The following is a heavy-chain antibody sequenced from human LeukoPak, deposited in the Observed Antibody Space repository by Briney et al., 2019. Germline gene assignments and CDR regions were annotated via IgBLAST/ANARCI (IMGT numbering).Heavy chain of an antibody. D-gene: IGHD3-10*01. CDR1: GFTFNRHW. J-gene: IGHJ4*02. CDR3: VREDHGSGSFLY. V-gene: IGHV3-74*01. CDR2: ISPDGYIT. Sequence: GGSLRLSCAASGFTFNRHWMHWVRQTPGKGLVWLARISPDGYITTYADAVKGRFTISRDNARNTLDLQMTSLRPEDTAVYFCVREDHGSGSFLYWGQGTLVTVSP.